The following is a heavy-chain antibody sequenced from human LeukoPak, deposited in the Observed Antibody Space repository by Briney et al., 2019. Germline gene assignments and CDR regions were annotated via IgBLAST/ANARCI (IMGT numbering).Heavy chain of an antibody. CDR1: GFTFTTYW. D-gene: IGHD6-13*01. V-gene: IGHV3-7*05. CDR3: ARLRPYSSTWYAYYGMDV. Sequence: GGSLRLSCAASGFTFTTYWMSWVRQAPGKGLEWVANIKQDGSEKYYVDSVRGRFTISRDNPKNSLSLQMNSLRAEDTAVYYCARLRPYSSTWYAYYGMDVWGQGTTVTVSS. J-gene: IGHJ6*02. CDR2: IKQDGSEK.